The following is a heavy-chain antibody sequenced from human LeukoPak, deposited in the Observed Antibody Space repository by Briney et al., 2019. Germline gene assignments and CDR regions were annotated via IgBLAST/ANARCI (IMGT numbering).Heavy chain of an antibody. Sequence: GGSLRLSGAASGFTVSSNYMSWVRQAPGKGLEGVSVIYSGGSTYYADSVKGRFTISRDNSKNTLYLQMNSLRAEDTAVYYCARSEDGAVAGRTFDYWGQGTLVTVSS. CDR1: GFTVSSNY. CDR2: IYSGGST. D-gene: IGHD6-19*01. CDR3: ARSEDGAVAGRTFDY. V-gene: IGHV3-66*01. J-gene: IGHJ4*02.